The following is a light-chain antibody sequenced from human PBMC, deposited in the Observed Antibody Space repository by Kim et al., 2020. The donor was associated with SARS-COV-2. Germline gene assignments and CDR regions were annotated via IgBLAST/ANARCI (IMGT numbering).Light chain of an antibody. CDR1: SGHSSYA. V-gene: IGLV4-69*01. CDR2: LNSDGSH. J-gene: IGLJ2*01. CDR3: QTWGAGIHVV. Sequence: SVKLTCTLSSGHSSYAIAWHQQQPEKGPRYLMKLNSDGSHSKGDGIPDRFSGSSSGAERYLTISSLQSEDEADYYCQTWGAGIHVVFGGGTQLTVL.